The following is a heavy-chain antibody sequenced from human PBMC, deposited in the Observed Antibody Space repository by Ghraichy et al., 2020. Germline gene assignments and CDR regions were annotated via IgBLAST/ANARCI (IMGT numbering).Heavy chain of an antibody. J-gene: IGHJ4*02. V-gene: IGHV3-11*04. D-gene: IGHD2/OR15-2a*01. CDR2: IGSSGSGIPI. CDR3: AKADQLLSGADY. Sequence: GGSLRLSCAASGFTFSDYYMSWIRQAPGKGLEWVSYIGSSGSGIPIYYADSVKGRFTISRDNAKNSVFLQMDSLRAEDTAVYYCAKADQLLSGADYWGQGALVTVSS. CDR1: GFTFSDYY.